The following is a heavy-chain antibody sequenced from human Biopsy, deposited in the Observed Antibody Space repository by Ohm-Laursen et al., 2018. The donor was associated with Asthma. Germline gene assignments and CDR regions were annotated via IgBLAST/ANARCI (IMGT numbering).Heavy chain of an antibody. CDR2: IKHDGTEK. J-gene: IGHJ1*01. CDR1: GFTFGDYC. D-gene: IGHD3-3*02. V-gene: IGHV3-7*01. CDR3: ARTFHFWSPYHAEHYQL. Sequence: SLRLSCAASGFTFGDYCMSWVRQVPGKGLEWVANIKHDGTEKNHVDSLKGRFTISRDNGKNSLYLQMNSLRAEDTAVYYCARTFHFWSPYHAEHYQLWGQGTLVTVPS.